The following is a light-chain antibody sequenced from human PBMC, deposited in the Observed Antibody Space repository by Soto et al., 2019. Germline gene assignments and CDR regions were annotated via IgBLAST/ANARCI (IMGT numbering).Light chain of an antibody. V-gene: IGLV1-44*01. J-gene: IGLJ3*02. Sequence: QTVVTQPPSASGTPGQRVTISCSGSRSNIGSNTVTWYQQLPGTAPKLLIYSTNQRPSGVPDRFSGSKSGTSASLAISGLQSEDEADYYCASWDDSLNGEVFGGGTKLTVL. CDR3: ASWDDSLNGEV. CDR2: STN. CDR1: RSNIGSNT.